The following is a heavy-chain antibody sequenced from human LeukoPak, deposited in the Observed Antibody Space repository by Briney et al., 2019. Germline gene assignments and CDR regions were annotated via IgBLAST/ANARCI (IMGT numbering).Heavy chain of an antibody. J-gene: IGHJ4*02. CDR1: GGSISSSSYY. Sequence: PSETLSLTCTVSGGSISSSSYYWGWIRQPPGKELEWIGSIYYSGSTYYNPSLKSRVTISVDTSKNQFSLKLSSVTAADTAVYYCARRVTDFWSGYGYDYWGQGTLVTVSS. CDR2: IYYSGST. V-gene: IGHV4-39*01. CDR3: ARRVTDFWSGYGYDY. D-gene: IGHD3-3*01.